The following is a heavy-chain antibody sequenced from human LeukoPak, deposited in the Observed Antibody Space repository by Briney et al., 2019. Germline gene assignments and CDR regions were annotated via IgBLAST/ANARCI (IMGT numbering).Heavy chain of an antibody. CDR3: AKQSGFSFDY. CDR2: ITGSGGST. D-gene: IGHD2/OR15-2a*01. V-gene: IGHV3-23*01. J-gene: IGHJ4*02. CDR1: GFTFSSCA. Sequence: GGSLRLSCAASGFTFSSCAMNWVRQAPGKGLEWVSAITGSGGSTYYADSVKGRFTISRDNAKNSLYLQMNSLRAEDTALYYCAKQSGFSFDYWGQGTLVTVSS.